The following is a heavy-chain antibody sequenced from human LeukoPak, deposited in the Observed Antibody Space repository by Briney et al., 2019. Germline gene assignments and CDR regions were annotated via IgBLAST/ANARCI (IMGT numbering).Heavy chain of an antibody. Sequence: GGSLRLSCAASVFTFSTYNMNWVRQAPGKGLEWVSSITSSSRYTFYADSVKGRFTISRDNAKNSLYLQMNSLRAEDTAIYHCARAGDGYNSYYYYYMDVWGKGTTVTVSS. V-gene: IGHV3-21*06. CDR2: ITSSSRYT. D-gene: IGHD5-24*01. CDR1: VFTFSTYN. CDR3: ARAGDGYNSYYYYYMDV. J-gene: IGHJ6*03.